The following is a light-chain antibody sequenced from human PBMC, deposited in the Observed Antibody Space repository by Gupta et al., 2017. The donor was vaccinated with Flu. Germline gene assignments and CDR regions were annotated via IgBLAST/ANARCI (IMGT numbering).Light chain of an antibody. CDR3: QKDKSAPFT. CDR2: GAS. J-gene: IGKJ3*01. CDR1: QGISSY. V-gene: IGKV1-27*01. Sequence: DVQMTQSPSYLSASVGDRVTITCRASQGISSYLAWYQQRPGEVPKLLIYGASTLQSGVSPRFSGSGSGTDFTLTISSLQPEDFATYYCQKDKSAPFTFGHGTTVDI.